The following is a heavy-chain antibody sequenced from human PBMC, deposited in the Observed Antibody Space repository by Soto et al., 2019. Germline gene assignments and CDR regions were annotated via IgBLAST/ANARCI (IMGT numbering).Heavy chain of an antibody. Sequence: EVQLVESGGGLVKPGGSLRLCCAASDFTFSNAWMNWVRQAPGKGLEWVGRIKSKTDGGTTDYAAPVKGRFTISRDDSKNTLYLQMNSLKTEDTAVYYCTTDYYSSSWYGGGAFDIWGQGTMVTVSS. CDR1: DFTFSNAW. D-gene: IGHD6-13*01. CDR2: IKSKTDGGTT. V-gene: IGHV3-15*07. CDR3: TTDYYSSSWYGGGAFDI. J-gene: IGHJ3*02.